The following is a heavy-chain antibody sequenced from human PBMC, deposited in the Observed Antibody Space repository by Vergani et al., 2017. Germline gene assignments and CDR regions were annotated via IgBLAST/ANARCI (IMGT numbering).Heavy chain of an antibody. Sequence: QVQLQESGPGLVKPSETLSLTCSVSGASISDVYWTWIRQSPGERLEWIGYIYSTGSTNYNPSLQSRLSMSIDTSKSQFSLKLASVTAADTAVYYCARNPYCGGDCYSDAFDIWGQGTMVTVSS. D-gene: IGHD2-21*02. J-gene: IGHJ3*02. CDR1: GASISDVY. CDR2: IYSTGST. CDR3: ARNPYCGGDCYSDAFDI. V-gene: IGHV4-59*01.